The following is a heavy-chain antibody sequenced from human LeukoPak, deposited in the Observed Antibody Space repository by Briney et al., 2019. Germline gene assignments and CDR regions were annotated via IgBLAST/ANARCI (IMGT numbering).Heavy chain of an antibody. CDR3: ARLLAAAKTDYFDY. V-gene: IGHV4-39*01. D-gene: IGHD6-13*01. CDR2: GYYSGSS. J-gene: IGHJ4*02. Sequence: SETLSLTCTVSGGSIGSSDYYWAWVRQPPGKGLEWIGSGYYSGSSYYNASLTSRVTISVDTSKNRFFLKVRSVTAADTAVYYCARLLAAAKTDYFDYWGQGTLVTVSS. CDR1: GGSIGSSDYY.